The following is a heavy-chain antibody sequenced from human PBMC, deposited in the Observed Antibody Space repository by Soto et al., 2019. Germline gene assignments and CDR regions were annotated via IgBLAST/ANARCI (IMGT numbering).Heavy chain of an antibody. V-gene: IGHV4-34*01. J-gene: IGHJ4*02. D-gene: IGHD6-13*01. CDR3: AGALRYLGIAAAGSSGYYFDY. Sequence: SETLSLTCAVYGGSFIGYYWSWIRQPPGKGLEWIGEINHSGSTNYNPSLKSRVTISVDTPKNQFSLKLSSVTAADTAVYYCAGALRYLGIAAAGSSGYYFDYWGQGTLVTVSS. CDR1: GGSFIGYY. CDR2: INHSGST.